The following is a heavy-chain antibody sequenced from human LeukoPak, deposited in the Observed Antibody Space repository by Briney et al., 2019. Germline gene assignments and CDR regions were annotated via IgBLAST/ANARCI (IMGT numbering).Heavy chain of an antibody. Sequence: GGSLRLSCAASGFTFDDYAMHWVRQAPGKGLEWVSGISWNSGSIGYADSVKGRFTISRDNAKNSLYLQMNRLRAEDTALYYCAKDSSGYSYGENFDYWGQGTLVTVSS. CDR2: ISWNSGSI. V-gene: IGHV3-9*01. CDR3: AKDSSGYSYGENFDY. CDR1: GFTFDDYA. J-gene: IGHJ4*02. D-gene: IGHD5-18*01.